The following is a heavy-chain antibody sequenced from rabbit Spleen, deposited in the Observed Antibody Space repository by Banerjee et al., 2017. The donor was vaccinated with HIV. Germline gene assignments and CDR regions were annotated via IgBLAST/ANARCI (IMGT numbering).Heavy chain of an antibody. Sequence: QSLEESGGDLVKPGASLTLTCTASGVSFSYSSYMCWVRQAPGKGLEWIGCIDAGNSAFTYFATWAKGRFTCSKTSSTTVTLQMTRLTAADTATYFCVREVAARFHLWGQGTLVTVS. V-gene: IGHV1S40*01. CDR3: VREVAARFHL. J-gene: IGHJ4*01. CDR1: GVSFSYSSY. CDR2: IDAGNSAFT. D-gene: IGHD4-1*01.